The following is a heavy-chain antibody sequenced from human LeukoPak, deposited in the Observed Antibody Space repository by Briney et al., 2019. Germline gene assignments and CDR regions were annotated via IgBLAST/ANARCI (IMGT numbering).Heavy chain of an antibody. J-gene: IGHJ4*02. V-gene: IGHV3-48*01. D-gene: IGHD6-13*01. CDR3: ARESAAGRTPFDY. Sequence: GGSLRLSCAASGFTFSSYSMNWVRQAPGTGLEWVSYISSSSSTIYYADSVKGRFTISRDNAKNSLYLQMNSLRAEDTAVYYCARESAAGRTPFDYWGQGTLVTVSS. CDR2: ISSSSSTI. CDR1: GFTFSSYS.